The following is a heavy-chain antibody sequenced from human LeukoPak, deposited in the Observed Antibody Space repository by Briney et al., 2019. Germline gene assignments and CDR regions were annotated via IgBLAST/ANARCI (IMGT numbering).Heavy chain of an antibody. CDR3: ARGRVVAATRWFDP. V-gene: IGHV1-8*01. CDR1: GYTFTSYD. Sequence: GSVKVSCKASGYTFTSYDINWVRQATGQGLEWMGWMNPNSGNTGYAQKFQGRVTMTRNTSISTAYMEPSSLRSEDTAVYYCARGRVVAATRWFDPWGQGTLVTVSS. J-gene: IGHJ5*02. D-gene: IGHD2-15*01. CDR2: MNPNSGNT.